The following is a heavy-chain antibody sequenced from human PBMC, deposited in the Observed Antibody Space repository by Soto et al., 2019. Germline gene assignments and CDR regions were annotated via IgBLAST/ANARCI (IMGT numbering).Heavy chain of an antibody. J-gene: IGHJ4*02. V-gene: IGHV3-30*18. Sequence: QVQLVESGGGVVQTGRSLRLSCAASGFTFSSYGMHWVRQAPGKGLEWVAVISYDGSNKYYADSVKGRFTISRDNSKNTLYLQMNSLRAEDTAVYYCAKDVSIAVAGGSIDYWGQGTLVTVSS. CDR2: ISYDGSNK. CDR3: AKDVSIAVAGGSIDY. D-gene: IGHD6-19*01. CDR1: GFTFSSYG.